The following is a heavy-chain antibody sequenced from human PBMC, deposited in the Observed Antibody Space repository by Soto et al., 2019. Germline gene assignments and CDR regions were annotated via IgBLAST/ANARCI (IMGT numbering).Heavy chain of an antibody. CDR1: GYTFTGYY. J-gene: IGHJ4*02. CDR2: INPNSGGT. V-gene: IGHV1-2*02. CDR3: TRGYYYDSSGHYY. D-gene: IGHD3-22*01. Sequence: ASVKVSCKASGYTFTGYYMHCVRQAPGQGLEWMGWINPNSGGTNYAQKFQGRVTMTADTSTTTAFMELRSLRSDDTAVYYCTRGYYYDSSGHYYWGQGTLVTVSS.